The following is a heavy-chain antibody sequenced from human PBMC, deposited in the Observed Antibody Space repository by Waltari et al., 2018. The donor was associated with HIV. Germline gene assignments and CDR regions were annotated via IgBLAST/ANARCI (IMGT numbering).Heavy chain of an antibody. J-gene: IGHJ4*02. CDR2: IYYSGNA. CDR3: ARGGTFDSAGHYLFVS. D-gene: IGHD3-22*01. V-gene: IGHV4-59*01. Sequence: QVQLQESGPGLVKPSETLSLTCSVSGDSITTYFWNWIRQPPGKGLEWIGYIYYSGNANDNPSLKSRVSMSLDTSRNQFSLKLTSVTAADAAVYYCARGGTFDSAGHYLFVSWGQGTLVTVSS. CDR1: GDSITTYF.